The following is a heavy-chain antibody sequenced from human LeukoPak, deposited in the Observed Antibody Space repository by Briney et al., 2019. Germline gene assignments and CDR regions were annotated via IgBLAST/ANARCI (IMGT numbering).Heavy chain of an antibody. CDR3: ARDYRRDGYNRGVDH. CDR1: GYTFTNYA. J-gene: IGHJ4*02. Sequence: ASMKVSCKASGYTFTNYAMNWVRQAPGQGLEWMGMIVPSSGGTAYAQKFQGKFTMTRDTSTSTVYMELNSLTSDDTAVYSCARDYRRDGYNRGVDHWGQGTPVTVSS. V-gene: IGHV1-46*01. CDR2: IVPSSGGT. D-gene: IGHD5-24*01.